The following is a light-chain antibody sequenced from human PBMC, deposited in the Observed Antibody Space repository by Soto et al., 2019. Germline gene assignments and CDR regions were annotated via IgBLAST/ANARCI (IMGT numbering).Light chain of an antibody. V-gene: IGKV3D-15*01. CDR1: QSVSSN. J-gene: IGKJ5*01. CDR2: GAS. CDR3: QQYNNWPIT. Sequence: EIVMTQSPDTLSVSPGERATLSCRASQSVSSNLAWYHQKPGQAPRLLIFGASTRATGIPARFSGSGSGTEFTLTISSLQSEDFEIYYCQQYNNWPITFGQGTRLEI.